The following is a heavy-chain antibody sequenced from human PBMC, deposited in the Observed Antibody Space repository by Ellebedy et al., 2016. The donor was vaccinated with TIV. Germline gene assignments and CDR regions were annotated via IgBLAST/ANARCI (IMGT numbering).Heavy chain of an antibody. CDR2: IYSGAT. CDR1: GFTFSSNA. D-gene: IGHD3-22*01. CDR3: ARDGYYHDGFDY. J-gene: IGHJ4*02. Sequence: GGSLRLSCAASGFTFSSNAMSWVRQVPGKGLEWVSGIYSGATHYADSVKGRFTISRDNAQNTLYLQMDSLRVEDTAIYYCARDGYYHDGFDYWGQGTPVTVSS. V-gene: IGHV3-66*01.